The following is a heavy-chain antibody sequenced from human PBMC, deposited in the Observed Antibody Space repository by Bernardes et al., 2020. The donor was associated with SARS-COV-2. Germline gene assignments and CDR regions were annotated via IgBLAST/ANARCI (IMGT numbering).Heavy chain of an antibody. J-gene: IGHJ4*02. V-gene: IGHV5-51*01. Sequence: GESLKISCTGSGYHFTTYWIGWVRQMPGKGLEWMGVINPGDSDTRYSPSFQGQVTISVDKSMTTAYLQWSSLKASDTAIYYCARRQYLRDYFDYWGQGSLITVSS. D-gene: IGHD2-2*02. CDR2: INPGDSDT. CDR3: ARRQYLRDYFDY. CDR1: GYHFTTYW.